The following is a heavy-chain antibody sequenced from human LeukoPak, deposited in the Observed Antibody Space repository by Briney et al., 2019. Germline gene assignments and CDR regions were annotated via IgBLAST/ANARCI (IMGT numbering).Heavy chain of an antibody. CDR3: SRNADHDW. Sequence: KTGGSLRLSCAASGFTFSNAWMSWVRQAPGKGLEWVGHIKSKTDGGTTDYAAPVKGRFTISRDDSKSTVYLQMNSLEIEDTAVYYCSRNADHDWWGQGTLVTVSS. CDR1: GFTFSNAW. D-gene: IGHD1-14*01. J-gene: IGHJ4*02. CDR2: IKSKTDGGTT. V-gene: IGHV3-15*01.